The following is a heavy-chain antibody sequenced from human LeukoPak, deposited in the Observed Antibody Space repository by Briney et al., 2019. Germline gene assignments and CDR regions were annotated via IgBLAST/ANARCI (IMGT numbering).Heavy chain of an antibody. V-gene: IGHV1-18*01. D-gene: IGHD3-10*01. Sequence: ASVKVSCKASGYTFTSYGISWVRQAPGQGLEWVGWISAYNGNTNYAQKLQGRVTMTTDTSTSTAYMELRSLRSEDTAVYYCATGVGSKPVYYYYYYMDVWGKGTTVTISS. CDR3: ATGVGSKPVYYYYYYMDV. J-gene: IGHJ6*03. CDR2: ISAYNGNT. CDR1: GYTFTSYG.